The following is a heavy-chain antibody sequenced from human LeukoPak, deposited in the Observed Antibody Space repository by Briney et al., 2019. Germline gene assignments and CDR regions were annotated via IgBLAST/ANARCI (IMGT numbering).Heavy chain of an antibody. D-gene: IGHD6-6*01. CDR2: ISGSGGST. CDR1: GFTFSSYA. V-gene: IGHV3-23*01. J-gene: IGHJ4*02. CDR3: AKRIAAQENFDY. Sequence: GGSLRLSCAASGFTFSSYAMSWVRQAPGKGLEWVSAISGSGGSTNYADSVKGRFTISRDNSKNTLYLQMNSRRAEDTALYYCAKRIAAQENFDYWGQGTLVTVSS.